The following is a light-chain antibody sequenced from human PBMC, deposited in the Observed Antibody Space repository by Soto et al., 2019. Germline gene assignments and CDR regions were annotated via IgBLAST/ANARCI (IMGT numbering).Light chain of an antibody. Sequence: MTQSPSTLAASVAYRVTITCRASQSVNSRLAWYQQKPGQTPRLLIYDASTRATGIPTRFSGSGYGTDFNLTISSLQSEDFAVYYCQQYNNWPWTFGQGTKVDI. V-gene: IGKV3D-15*01. CDR3: QQYNNWPWT. CDR2: DAS. CDR1: QSVNSR. J-gene: IGKJ1*01.